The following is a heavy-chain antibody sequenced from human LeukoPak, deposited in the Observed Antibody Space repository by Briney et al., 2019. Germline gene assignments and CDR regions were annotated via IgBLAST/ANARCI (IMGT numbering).Heavy chain of an antibody. Sequence: GGSLRLSCAASGFAFRSDWMVWVRQAPGKGLEWVTTIKEDGSEKDYVDSVKGRFTTSIDNARNSLYQQMNSLRPEDTAVYYCAKNSGWLQLGNWGQGTLVTVSS. J-gene: IGHJ4*02. V-gene: IGHV3-7*01. CDR3: AKNSGWLQLGN. CDR1: GFAFRSDW. D-gene: IGHD5-24*01. CDR2: IKEDGSEK.